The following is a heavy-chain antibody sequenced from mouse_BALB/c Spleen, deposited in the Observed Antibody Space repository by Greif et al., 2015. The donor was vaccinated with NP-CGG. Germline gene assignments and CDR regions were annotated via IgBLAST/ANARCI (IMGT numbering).Heavy chain of an antibody. Sequence: EVQLQQSGPELVKPGASVKISRKASGYTFTDYNMHWVKQSHGKSLEWIGYIYPYNGGTGYNQKFKSKATLTVDNSSSTAYMQLRSLTSEDSAVYYCARGGYYVYAMDYWGQGTSVTVSS. J-gene: IGHJ4*01. V-gene: IGHV1S29*02. D-gene: IGHD2-3*01. CDR3: ARGGYYVYAMDY. CDR2: IYPYNGGT. CDR1: GYTFTDYN.